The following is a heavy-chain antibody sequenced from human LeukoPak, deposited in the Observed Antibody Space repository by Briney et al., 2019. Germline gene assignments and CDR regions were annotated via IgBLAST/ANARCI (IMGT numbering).Heavy chain of an antibody. CDR2: IDHTGST. CDR3: ARRRFLRGPDVVNPFDY. Sequence: PSETLSLTCSVSVDSISIYYWNWIRQPPGKGLEWIGYIDHTGSTNYNPSLNSRVTISRDTSTNQFSLKLSSVTAADTAVYYCARRRFLRGPDVVNPFDYWGQGTLVTVSS. D-gene: IGHD3-3*01. J-gene: IGHJ4*02. V-gene: IGHV4-59*08. CDR1: VDSISIYY.